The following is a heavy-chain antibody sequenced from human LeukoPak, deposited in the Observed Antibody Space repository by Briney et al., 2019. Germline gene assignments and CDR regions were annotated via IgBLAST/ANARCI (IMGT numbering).Heavy chain of an antibody. CDR1: GGSLSDHD. D-gene: IGHD3-22*01. J-gene: IGHJ4*02. Sequence: KPSETLSLTCAVFGGSLSDHDWSWIRQPPGKGLEWIGEINHRGATNYNPSLKSRVTLSLDTSKNQVSLKLNSLTAADTAVYYCARGKGDLSMIVMIVTAVEFYFDSWGPGTLVPVSS. V-gene: IGHV4-34*01. CDR3: ARGKGDLSMIVMIVTAVEFYFDS. CDR2: INHRGAT.